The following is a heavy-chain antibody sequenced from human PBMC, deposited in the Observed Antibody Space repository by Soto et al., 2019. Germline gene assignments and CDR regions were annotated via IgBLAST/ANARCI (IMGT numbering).Heavy chain of an antibody. D-gene: IGHD5-12*01. Sequence: ASVKVSCKASGYTFTSHYMHWVRQAPGQGLEWMGIINPSGGTTNSAQKFQGRVTMTRDTSTSTVYMELSSLRSEDTAVYYCAREGGEYSGYDFDSWGQGTLVTVSS. CDR2: INPSGGTT. CDR3: AREGGEYSGYDFDS. V-gene: IGHV1-46*03. CDR1: GYTFTSHY. J-gene: IGHJ4*02.